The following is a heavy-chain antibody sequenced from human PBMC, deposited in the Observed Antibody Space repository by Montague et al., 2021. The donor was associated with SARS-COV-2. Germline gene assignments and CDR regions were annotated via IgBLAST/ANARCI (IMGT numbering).Heavy chain of an antibody. Sequence: SETLSLTCTVSGDSINTYYWNWIRQPPGKGLEWLGSIFYTRSTNYNPSLKSRVTISLDTSKNQFFLKVTSVTAADTAVYYYVRQAAGSYFYYGVDVWGQGTTVTVSS. CDR1: GDSINTYY. CDR3: VRQAAGSYFYYGVDV. J-gene: IGHJ6*02. V-gene: IGHV4-59*12. CDR2: IFYTRST. D-gene: IGHD6-13*01.